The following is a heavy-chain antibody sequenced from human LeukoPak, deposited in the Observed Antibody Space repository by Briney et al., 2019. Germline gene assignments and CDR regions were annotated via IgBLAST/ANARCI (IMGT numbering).Heavy chain of an antibody. Sequence: PGGSLRLSCVASGFTFSDHYMEWVREAPRKGLEWVGRTRNKTNSFTTEYAASVKGRFTISRDDSKKSLYLQMNSLKTEDTAVYYCSRAKEIAARFAWCMDVWGQGTTVTVSS. CDR2: TRNKTNSFTT. D-gene: IGHD6-13*01. J-gene: IGHJ6*02. CDR3: SRAKEIAARFAWCMDV. CDR1: GFTFSDHY. V-gene: IGHV3-72*01.